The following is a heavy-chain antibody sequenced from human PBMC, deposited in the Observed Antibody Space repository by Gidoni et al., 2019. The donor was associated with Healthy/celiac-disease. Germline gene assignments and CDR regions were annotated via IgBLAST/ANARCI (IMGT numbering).Heavy chain of an antibody. Sequence: YYNPSLKSRVTISVDTSKNQFSLKLSSVTAADTAVYYCARLVGSGSSTSLGSNDAFDIWGQGTMVTVSS. D-gene: IGHD2-2*01. CDR3: ARLVGSGSSTSLGSNDAFDI. V-gene: IGHV4-39*01. J-gene: IGHJ3*02.